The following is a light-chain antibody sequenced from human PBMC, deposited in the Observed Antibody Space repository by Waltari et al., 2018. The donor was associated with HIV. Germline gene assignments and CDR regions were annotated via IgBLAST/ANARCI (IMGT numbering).Light chain of an antibody. Sequence: DIQLTQSPSSLTDSVVNRVTITCRASQSISSYLNWYQQKPGKAPKLLIYASSYLQGGVPSRFSGSKSGTDFTLTISSLQPEDFATYYCQQSYSTPWTFGQGTRVEIK. CDR3: QQSYSTPWT. V-gene: IGKV1-39*01. CDR2: ASS. CDR1: QSISSY. J-gene: IGKJ1*01.